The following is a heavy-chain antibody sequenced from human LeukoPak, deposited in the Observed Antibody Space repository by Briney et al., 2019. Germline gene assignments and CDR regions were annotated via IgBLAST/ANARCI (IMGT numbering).Heavy chain of an antibody. J-gene: IGHJ4*02. Sequence: ASVKVSCKASGYTFTDYYMHWVRQAPGQGLEWMGWINPNSGGTNYAQKFQGRVTMTRDTSISTAYMELSSLRSEDTAVYYCARDSPIGLLWSGESMGFDYWGQGTLVTVSS. V-gene: IGHV1-2*02. CDR2: INPNSGGT. CDR3: ARDSPIGLLWSGESMGFDY. CDR1: GYTFTDYY. D-gene: IGHD3-10*01.